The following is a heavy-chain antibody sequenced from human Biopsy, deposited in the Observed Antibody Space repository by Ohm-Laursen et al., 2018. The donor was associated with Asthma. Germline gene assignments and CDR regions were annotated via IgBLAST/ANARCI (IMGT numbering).Heavy chain of an antibody. CDR3: ARTFHFWSPYHAEHYQL. CDR2: IKHDGSEK. V-gene: IGHV3-7*01. J-gene: IGHJ1*01. Sequence: SLRLSCTASGFTFGDYCMSWVRQVPGQGLEWVANIKHDGSEKNHVDSLEGRFTTSRDNAKNLLFLQMNSLRAEDTAVYYCARTFHFWSPYHAEHYQLWGQGTLVTVSS. CDR1: GFTFGDYC. D-gene: IGHD3-3*01.